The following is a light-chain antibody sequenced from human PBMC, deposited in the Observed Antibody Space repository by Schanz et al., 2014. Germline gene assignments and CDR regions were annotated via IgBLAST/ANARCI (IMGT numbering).Light chain of an antibody. CDR2: DVS. Sequence: QSALTQPRSVSGSPGQSVTISCTGTSSDVGGYDYVSWYQQHPGKAPKLMIYDVSKRPSGVPDRFSGSKSGNTASLTISGLQAEDEADYYCCANAGSATLIFGGGTKLTVL. CDR3: CANAGSATLI. CDR1: SSDVGGYDY. V-gene: IGLV2-11*01. J-gene: IGLJ2*01.